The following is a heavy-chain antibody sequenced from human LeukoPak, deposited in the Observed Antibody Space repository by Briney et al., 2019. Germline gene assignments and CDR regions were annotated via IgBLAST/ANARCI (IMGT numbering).Heavy chain of an antibody. J-gene: IGHJ4*02. CDR2: MNPNSGNT. CDR3: ARERSYSSSSDFDY. D-gene: IGHD6-6*01. Sequence: ASVKVSCKASGYTFTSYDINWVRQATGQGLEWMGWMNPNSGNTGYAQKFQGRVTMTRNTSISTVYMELSSLRSEDTAVYYCARERSYSSSSDFDYWGQGTLVTVSS. CDR1: GYTFTSYD. V-gene: IGHV1-8*01.